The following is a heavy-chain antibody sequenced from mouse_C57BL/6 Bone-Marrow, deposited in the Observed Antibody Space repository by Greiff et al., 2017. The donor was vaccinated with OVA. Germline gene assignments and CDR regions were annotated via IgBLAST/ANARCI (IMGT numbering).Heavy chain of an antibody. CDR1: GYTFTSYW. D-gene: IGHD4-1*02. CDR3: ASGRQLGLYYFDY. CDR2: INPSSGYT. J-gene: IGHJ2*01. Sequence: QVQLQQSGAELAKPGASVKLSCKASGYTFTSYWMHWVNQRPGQGLEWIGYINPSSGYTKYNQKFKDKATLTADKSSSTDYMQLSSLTYEYSAVYYCASGRQLGLYYFDYWGQGTTLTVSS. V-gene: IGHV1-7*01.